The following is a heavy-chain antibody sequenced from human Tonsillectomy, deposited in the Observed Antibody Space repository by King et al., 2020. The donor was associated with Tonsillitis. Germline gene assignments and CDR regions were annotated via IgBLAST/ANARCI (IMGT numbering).Heavy chain of an antibody. J-gene: IGHJ4*02. CDR3: ARGTHDYSTSWHVGY. CDR2: ISYSGSPI. Sequence: VQLVESGGGLVPPGGSLTLSCTASGFTFTTYSMNWVRQAPGKGLDWVSYISYSGSPIYYADSVKGRFTISRDNVKNSLYLQMSSLRDDDTAVYYCARGTHDYSTSWHVGYWGQGTLVTVSS. CDR1: GFTFTTYS. V-gene: IGHV3-48*02. D-gene: IGHD6-13*01.